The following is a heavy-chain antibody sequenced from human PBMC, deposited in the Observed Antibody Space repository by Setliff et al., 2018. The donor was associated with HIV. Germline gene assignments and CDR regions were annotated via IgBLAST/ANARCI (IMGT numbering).Heavy chain of an antibody. D-gene: IGHD4-4*01. CDR1: GGSLISGGYY. CDR3: ARDLTSNSNCFEP. J-gene: IGHJ5*02. CDR2: VYYTGKT. Sequence: SETLSLTCSVSGGSLISGGYYWGWIRQHPGKGLEWIGYVYYTGKTYYNPSLESRISMSVDTSKNQFSLKLTSVTAADTAIYYCARDLTSNSNCFEPWGQGTQVTV. V-gene: IGHV4-31*03.